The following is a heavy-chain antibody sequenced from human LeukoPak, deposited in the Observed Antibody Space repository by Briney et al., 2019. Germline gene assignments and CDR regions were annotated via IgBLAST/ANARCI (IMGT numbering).Heavy chain of an antibody. CDR1: GFTFSSYV. CDR3: AKDLAGSGSYSFDY. CDR2: ISGSGGST. J-gene: IGHJ4*02. Sequence: RTGGSLRLSCAASGFTFSSYVMSWVRQAPGKGLEWVSAISGSGGSTYYADSVKGRFTISRDNSKNTLYLQMNSLRAEDTAVYYCAKDLAGSGSYSFDYWGQGTLVTVSS. V-gene: IGHV3-23*01. D-gene: IGHD1-26*01.